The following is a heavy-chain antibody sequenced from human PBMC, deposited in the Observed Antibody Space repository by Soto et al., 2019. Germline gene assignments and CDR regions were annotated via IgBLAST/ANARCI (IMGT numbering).Heavy chain of an antibody. CDR2: INAGNDNT. Sequence: QVQLVQSGAEEKKPGASVKVSCKASGYTFTSYAMHWVRQAPGQRLEWMGWINAGNDNTKYSQKIQGRVTITRDTSASPAYMELSSLRSEDTAVYYCARSEYTSGWTGYWGQGTLVTVSS. CDR3: ARSEYTSGWTGY. D-gene: IGHD6-19*01. J-gene: IGHJ4*02. CDR1: GYTFTSYA. V-gene: IGHV1-3*05.